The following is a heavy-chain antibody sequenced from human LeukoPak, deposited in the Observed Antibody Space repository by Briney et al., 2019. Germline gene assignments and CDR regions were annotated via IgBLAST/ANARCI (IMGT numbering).Heavy chain of an antibody. CDR3: ARSGSWFDP. CDR2: ILYSGRT. D-gene: IGHD3-10*01. J-gene: IGHJ5*02. CDR1: GGSISSYY. Sequence: SETLSLTCTVSGGSISSYYWSWIRQPPGKGLEWIGYILYSGRTNYNPALKSRVTISADTSKNQFSLNLSSVTAADTAVYYCARSGSWFDPWGQGTLVTVSS. V-gene: IGHV4-59*08.